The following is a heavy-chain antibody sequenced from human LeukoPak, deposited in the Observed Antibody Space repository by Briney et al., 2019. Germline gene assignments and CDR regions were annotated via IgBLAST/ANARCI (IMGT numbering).Heavy chain of an antibody. V-gene: IGHV4-59*01. Sequence: PSETLSLTCTVSGGSISSYYWSWIRQPPGKGLEWIVYIYYSGSTNYNPSLKSRVTISVDTSKNQFSLKLSSVTAADTAVYYCARDGSGITGTTPFDPWGQGTLVTVSS. CDR2: IYYSGST. CDR1: GGSISSYY. J-gene: IGHJ5*02. D-gene: IGHD1-7*01. CDR3: ARDGSGITGTTPFDP.